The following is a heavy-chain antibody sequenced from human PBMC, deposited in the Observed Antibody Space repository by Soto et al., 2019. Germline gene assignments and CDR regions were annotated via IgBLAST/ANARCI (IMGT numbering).Heavy chain of an antibody. CDR2: IYPGDSDT. CDR3: GTTVTTLAYYYYGMDV. Sequence: PGESLKISCKGSGYSFTSYWIGWVRQMPGKGLEWMGIIYPGDSDTRYSPSFQGQVTISADKSISTAYLQWSSLKASDTAMYYCGTTVTTLAYYYYGMDVWGQGTTVTVSS. J-gene: IGHJ6*02. V-gene: IGHV5-51*01. CDR1: GYSFTSYW. D-gene: IGHD4-17*01.